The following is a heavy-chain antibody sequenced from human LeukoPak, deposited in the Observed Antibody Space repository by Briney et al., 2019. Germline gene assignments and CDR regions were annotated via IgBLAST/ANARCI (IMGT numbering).Heavy chain of an antibody. CDR1: GFTFSTYA. Sequence: PGGSLRLSCAASGFTFSTYAMSWVRQAPGKWLEWVSGISGSGGSRYYADSVKGRFTISRDNSKNTLYLQMNSLRGEDTAVYYCAKDRNYYDSSGYYGFDYWGQGTRVTVSS. D-gene: IGHD3-22*01. CDR3: AKDRNYYDSSGYYGFDY. V-gene: IGHV3-23*01. J-gene: IGHJ4*02. CDR2: ISGSGGSR.